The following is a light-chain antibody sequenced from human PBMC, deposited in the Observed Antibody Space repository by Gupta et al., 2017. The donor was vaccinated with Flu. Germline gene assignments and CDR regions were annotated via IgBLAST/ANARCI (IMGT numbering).Light chain of an antibody. Sequence: DIQMTQSPSTLSASVGDRVTITCRASQSISTWLAWYQQKPGKAPKLLIYKASTLESGVPSRFSDSGSGTEFTLTINSLQPDDFATYYCQQYNSYSTFGPGTKVDVK. CDR2: KAS. CDR3: QQYNSYST. V-gene: IGKV1-5*03. J-gene: IGKJ3*01. CDR1: QSISTW.